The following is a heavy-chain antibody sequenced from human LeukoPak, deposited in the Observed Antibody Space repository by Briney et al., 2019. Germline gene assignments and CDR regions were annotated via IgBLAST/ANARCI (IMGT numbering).Heavy chain of an antibody. J-gene: IGHJ4*02. CDR1: GGSISGYY. CDR2: IYTSGST. D-gene: IGHD3-22*01. CDR3: ARDYYDSSGYLLIS. V-gene: IGHV4-4*07. Sequence: SETLSLTCTVSGGSISGYYWSWIRQPAGKGLEWIGRIYTSGSTNYNPSLKSRVTMSVDTSKNQFSLKLSSVTAADTAVYYCARDYYDSSGYLLISWGQGTLVTVSS.